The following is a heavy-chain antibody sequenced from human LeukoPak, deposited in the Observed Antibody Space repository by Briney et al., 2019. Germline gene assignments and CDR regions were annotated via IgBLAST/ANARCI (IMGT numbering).Heavy chain of an antibody. CDR3: AREESGPGYYDSSGYYR. CDR1: GGSISSGDYY. CDR2: IYYSGST. Sequence: SETLSLTCTVSGGSISSGDYYWSWIRQPPGKGLEWIGYIYYSGSTYYNPSLKSRVTISVDTSKNQFPLKLSSVTAADTAVYYCAREESGPGYYDSSGYYRWGQGTLVTVSS. D-gene: IGHD3-22*01. J-gene: IGHJ4*02. V-gene: IGHV4-30-4*08.